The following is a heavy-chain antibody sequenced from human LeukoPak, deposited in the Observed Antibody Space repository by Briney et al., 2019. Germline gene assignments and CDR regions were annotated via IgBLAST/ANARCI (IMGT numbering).Heavy chain of an antibody. V-gene: IGHV4-61*01. CDR1: GGSVSSGSYY. CDR3: ARDEAGTLDS. CDR2: IYNSGST. J-gene: IGHJ4*02. Sequence: SETLSLTCTVSGGSVSSGSYYWSLIRQPPGKGLEWIGYIYNSGSTSYSPSLKSRVTMSVDTSKNQFSLKLRSVTAADTAVYYCARDEAGTLDSWGQGTLVTVSS. D-gene: IGHD6-19*01.